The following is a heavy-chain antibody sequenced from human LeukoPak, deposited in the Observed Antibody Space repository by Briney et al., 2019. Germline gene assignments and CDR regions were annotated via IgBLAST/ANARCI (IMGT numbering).Heavy chain of an antibody. J-gene: IGHJ3*02. Sequence: GGSLRLSCAASGFTFSSYWMSCVRQAPGKGLEWVAKIKQDGSEKYYVNSVKGRFTISRDNAKNSLYLQMNSLRAEDTAVYYCARDLSGCSSTSCYHDDAFDIWGQGTMVTVSS. D-gene: IGHD2-2*01. CDR1: GFTFSSYW. V-gene: IGHV3-7*01. CDR3: ARDLSGCSSTSCYHDDAFDI. CDR2: IKQDGSEK.